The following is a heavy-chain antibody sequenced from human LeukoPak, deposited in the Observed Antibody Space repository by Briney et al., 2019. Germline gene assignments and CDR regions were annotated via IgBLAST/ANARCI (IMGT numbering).Heavy chain of an antibody. CDR2: ISYDGSNK. CDR1: GFTFSSYG. J-gene: IGHJ6*02. CDR3: AKDRGDSSSWSRSPYYYYYGMDV. V-gene: IGHV3-30*18. Sequence: GGSLRLSCAASGFTFSSYGMHWVRQAPGKGLEWVAVISYDGSNKYYADSVKGRFTTSRDNSKNTLYLQMNSLRAEDTAVYYCAKDRGDSSSWSRSPYYYYYGMDVWGQGTTVTVSS. D-gene: IGHD6-13*01.